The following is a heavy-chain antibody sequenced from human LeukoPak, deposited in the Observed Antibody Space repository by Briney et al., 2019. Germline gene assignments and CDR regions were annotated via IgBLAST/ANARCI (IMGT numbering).Heavy chain of an antibody. V-gene: IGHV1-2*02. CDR3: ARGSGYCSGGSCYLKPNNWFDP. Sequence: ASVKVSCKASGYTFTGNYMHWVRQAPGQGLEWMGWINPNSGGTNYAQKFQGRVTMTRDTSISTAHMELSRLRSDDTAVYYCARGSGYCSGGSCYLKPNNWFDPWGQGTLVTVSS. J-gene: IGHJ5*02. CDR2: INPNSGGT. CDR1: GYTFTGNY. D-gene: IGHD2-15*01.